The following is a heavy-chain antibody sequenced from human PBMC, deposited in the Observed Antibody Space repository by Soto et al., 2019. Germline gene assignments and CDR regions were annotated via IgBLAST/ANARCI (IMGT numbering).Heavy chain of an antibody. V-gene: IGHV1-69*01. J-gene: IGHJ6*02. Sequence: QVHLVQSGAEVKKPGSSVKVSCKTSGGSFNNYAVSWVRQAPGQGLEWMGWIIPNFDTPNYAQKFQDRFTIIADESMSTVYMELRSLRSNDTAVYYCAVAMVREILIFESSGMHVWGQGTTVIVSS. CDR3: AVAMVREILIFESSGMHV. CDR1: GGSFNNYA. CDR2: IIPNFDTP. D-gene: IGHD3-10*01.